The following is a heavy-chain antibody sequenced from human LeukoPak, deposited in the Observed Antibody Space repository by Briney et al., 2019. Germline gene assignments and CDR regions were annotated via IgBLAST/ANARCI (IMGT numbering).Heavy chain of an antibody. CDR1: GFTFSSYA. CDR3: ARDYYDSSGYYR. D-gene: IGHD3-22*01. CDR2: ISYDGSNK. Sequence: PGRSLRLSCAASGFTFSSYAMHWVRQAPGKGLEWVAVISYDGSNKYYADSVEGRFTISRDNSKNTLYLQMNSLRAEDTAVYYCARDYYDSSGYYRWGQGTLVTVSS. V-gene: IGHV3-30*04. J-gene: IGHJ4*02.